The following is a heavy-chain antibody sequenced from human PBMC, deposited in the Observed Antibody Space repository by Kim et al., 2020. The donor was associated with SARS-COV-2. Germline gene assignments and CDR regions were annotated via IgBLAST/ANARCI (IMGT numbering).Heavy chain of an antibody. J-gene: IGHJ4*02. V-gene: IGHV3-53*01. D-gene: IGHD5-12*01. Sequence: SVKGRYTISRDNSKHPLYLQMNSLRAEDTAVYYCARMGEMATITYYFDYWGQGTLVTVSS. CDR3: ARMGEMATITYYFDY.